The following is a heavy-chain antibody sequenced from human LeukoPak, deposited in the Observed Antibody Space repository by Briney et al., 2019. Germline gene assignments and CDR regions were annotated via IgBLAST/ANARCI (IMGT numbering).Heavy chain of an antibody. V-gene: IGHV1-69*06. CDR1: TRTLSSFA. J-gene: IGHJ4*02. CDR3: ARARSAMVRGVNYPPFDY. D-gene: IGHD3-10*01. Sequence: SVTVSCQPSTRTLSSFAIRWVRHAPRQGLEWMGGILPIFGQANYAQKFQGRVTNTADKTTSTAYMELSNLRSEDTAVYYCARARSAMVRGVNYPPFDYWGQGTLVTVSS. CDR2: ILPIFGQA.